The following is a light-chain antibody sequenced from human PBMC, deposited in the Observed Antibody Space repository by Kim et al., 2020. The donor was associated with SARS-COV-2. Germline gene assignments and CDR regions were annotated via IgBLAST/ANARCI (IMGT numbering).Light chain of an antibody. CDR1: QSVSSTS. CDR2: GAS. J-gene: IGKJ1*01. V-gene: IGKV3-20*01. Sequence: SPGERATLSCRASQSVSSTSLAWYLHKPGQAPRLLIYGASSRATGIPDRFSGSGSGTDFTLTISRLEPEDFAVYYCQQYGRSPGTFGQGTKVDIK. CDR3: QQYGRSPGT.